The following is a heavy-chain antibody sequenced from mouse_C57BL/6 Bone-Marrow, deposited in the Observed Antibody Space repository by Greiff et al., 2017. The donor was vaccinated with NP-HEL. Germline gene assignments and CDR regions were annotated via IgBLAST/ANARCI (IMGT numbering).Heavy chain of an antibody. CDR2: IRNKANGHTT. V-gene: IGHV7-3*01. CDR1: GFTFTDYY. Sequence: EVQRVESGGGLVQPGGSLSLSCAASGFTFTDYYMSWVRQPPGKALEWLGFIRNKANGHTTEYSASVKGRFTISRDKSQSILYLQMNALRAEDSATYYCARRSWYDAMDYWGQGTSVTVSS. CDR3: ARRSWYDAMDY. J-gene: IGHJ4*01.